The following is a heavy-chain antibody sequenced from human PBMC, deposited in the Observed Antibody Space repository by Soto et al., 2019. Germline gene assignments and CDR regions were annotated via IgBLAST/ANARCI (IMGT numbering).Heavy chain of an antibody. CDR3: ARRGHGSRWPIVYMDV. D-gene: IGHD6-13*01. V-gene: IGHV3-64*01. Sequence: EAQLVESGGGLVQPGGSLRLSSTASGFTFSNYEMHWVRQAPGKGLEYVSGISNNGAHTDYAKSVKGRFTISRDNSENTLYLQTGSLTAEDMALYYCARRGHGSRWPIVYMDVWGKGTTVTVSS. J-gene: IGHJ6*03. CDR1: GFTFSNYE. CDR2: ISNNGAHT.